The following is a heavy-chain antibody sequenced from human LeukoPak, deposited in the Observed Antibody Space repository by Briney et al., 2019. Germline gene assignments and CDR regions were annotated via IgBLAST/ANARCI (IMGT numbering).Heavy chain of an antibody. CDR1: GFSFSVYW. V-gene: IGHV3-74*01. CDR3: ASRSDRDDSSGYYSMDV. J-gene: IGHJ6*04. D-gene: IGHD3-22*01. Sequence: PGGSLRLSCAASGFSFSVYWMHWVRQAPGKGPVWVSRINTDGSITDYADSVKGRFTISRDNAKNTLFLQMNSLRAEDTAVYYCASRSDRDDSSGYYSMDVWGKGTTVIISS. CDR2: INTDGSIT.